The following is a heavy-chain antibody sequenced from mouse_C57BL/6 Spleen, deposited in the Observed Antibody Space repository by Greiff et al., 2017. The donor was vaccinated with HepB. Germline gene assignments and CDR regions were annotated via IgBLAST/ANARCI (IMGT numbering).Heavy chain of an antibody. CDR1: GFTFTDYY. V-gene: IGHV7-3*01. CDR2: IRNKANGYTT. Sequence: EVQVVESGGGLVQPGGSLSLSCAASGFTFTDYYMSWVRQPPGKALEWLGFIRNKANGYTTEYSASVKGRFTIARDNSQSILYLQMNALRAEDSATYYCARYFFDYWGQGTTLTVSS. J-gene: IGHJ2*01. CDR3: ARYFFDY.